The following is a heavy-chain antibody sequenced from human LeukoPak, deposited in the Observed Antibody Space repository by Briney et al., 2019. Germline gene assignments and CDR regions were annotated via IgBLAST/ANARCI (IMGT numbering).Heavy chain of an antibody. CDR1: GGSFSGYY. Sequence: SETLSLTCAVYGGSFSGYYWSWIRQPPGKGLEWIGEINHSGSTNYNPSLKSRVTISVDTSKNQFSLKLSSVTAADTAVYYCARGATYYYSSGSYFNWFDPWGQGTLVTVSS. V-gene: IGHV4-34*01. CDR3: ARGATYYYSSGSYFNWFDP. CDR2: INHSGST. J-gene: IGHJ5*02. D-gene: IGHD3-10*01.